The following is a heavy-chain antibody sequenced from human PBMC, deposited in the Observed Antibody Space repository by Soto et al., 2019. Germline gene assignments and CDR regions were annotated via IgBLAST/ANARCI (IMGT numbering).Heavy chain of an antibody. D-gene: IGHD3-10*01. CDR1: GGSFSGYY. Sequence: SETLSLTCAVYGGSFSGYYWSWIRQPPGKGLEWIGEINHSGSTNYNPSLKSRVTISVDTSKNQFSLKLSSVTAADTAVYYCARGGRTMVRGVVSRWFDPWGQGTLVTVSS. CDR3: ARGGRTMVRGVVSRWFDP. CDR2: INHSGST. J-gene: IGHJ5*02. V-gene: IGHV4-34*01.